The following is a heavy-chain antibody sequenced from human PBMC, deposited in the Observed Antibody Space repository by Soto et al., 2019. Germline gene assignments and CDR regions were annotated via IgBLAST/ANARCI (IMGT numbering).Heavy chain of an antibody. J-gene: IGHJ3*02. CDR3: AQYLDESAFDI. V-gene: IGHV1-69*12. Sequence: QVQLVQSGAEVKKPGSSVKVSCKASGGTFSSYAISWVRQAPGQGLEWMGGSIPIFGTANYAQKFQGRVTINADESKSTAYMELSSMRSEDTAVYYCAQYLDESAFDILGQGPMVIVSS. CDR2: SIPIFGTA. CDR1: GGTFSSYA.